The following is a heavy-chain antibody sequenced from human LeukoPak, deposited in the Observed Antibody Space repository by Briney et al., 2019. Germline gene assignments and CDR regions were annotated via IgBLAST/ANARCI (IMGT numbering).Heavy chain of an antibody. CDR1: GYTFTSYG. Sequence: ASVKVSCKASGYTFTSYGISWVRQAPGQGLEWMGWISAYNGNTHYAQKLQGRVTMTTDSSTSTAYMELRSLRSDDTAVYYCARDPSNTSGWYIYFDYWGQGTLVTVPS. D-gene: IGHD6-19*01. V-gene: IGHV1-18*01. CDR3: ARDPSNTSGWYIYFDY. CDR2: ISAYNGNT. J-gene: IGHJ4*02.